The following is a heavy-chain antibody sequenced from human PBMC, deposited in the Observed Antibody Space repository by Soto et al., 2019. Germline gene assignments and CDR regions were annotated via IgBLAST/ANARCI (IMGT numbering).Heavy chain of an antibody. CDR2: ISSSGSTI. D-gene: IGHD5-12*01. CDR1: GFTFSDYY. Sequence: GGSLRLSCAASGFTFSDYYMSWIRQAPGKGLEWVSYISSSGSTIYYADSVKGRFTISRDSAKNSLYLQMNSLRAEDTAVYYCARGGIEMATITLFYYYYYGMDVWGQGTTVTVSS. V-gene: IGHV3-11*01. CDR3: ARGGIEMATITLFYYYYYGMDV. J-gene: IGHJ6*02.